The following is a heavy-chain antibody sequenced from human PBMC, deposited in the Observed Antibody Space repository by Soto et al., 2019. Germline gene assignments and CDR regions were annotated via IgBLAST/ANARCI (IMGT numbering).Heavy chain of an antibody. CDR3: TRVINGRSGLFDY. CDR2: ISSDGSTT. Sequence: GWSLRLSCVASGFTLSSYWMHWVRQAPGKGLVWVSRISSDGSTTNYADSVKGRFTISRDNARNTLFLQMDSLRAEDTALYYCTRVINGRSGLFDYWGQGTLVTVSS. V-gene: IGHV3-74*01. J-gene: IGHJ4*02. CDR1: GFTLSSYW. D-gene: IGHD2-8*01.